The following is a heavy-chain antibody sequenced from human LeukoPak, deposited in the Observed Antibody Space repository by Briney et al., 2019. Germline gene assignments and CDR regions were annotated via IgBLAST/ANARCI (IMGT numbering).Heavy chain of an antibody. CDR2: ISSSVSTI. CDR3: AREWLQGNFDY. CDR1: GFTFSSYS. V-gene: IGHV3-48*04. Sequence: GGSLRLSCAASGFTFSSYSMNWVRQAPGKGLEWVSYISSSVSTIYYADSVKGRFTISRDNAKNSLYLQMNSLRAEDTAVYYCAREWLQGNFDYWGQGTLVTVSS. D-gene: IGHD5-24*01. J-gene: IGHJ4*02.